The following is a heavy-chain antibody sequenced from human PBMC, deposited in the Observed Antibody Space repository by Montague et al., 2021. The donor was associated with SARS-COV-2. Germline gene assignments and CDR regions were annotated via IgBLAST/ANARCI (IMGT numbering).Heavy chain of an antibody. CDR3: ATRTRYPQNDFGF. Sequence: SETLPLTCTVSGDSIRNSEYSWGWVRQPPGNGLEWIGNIYDGGSTFYNPSLKSRVTIFVDTSKNQFSLKLSSVTAADTAVYYCATRTRYPQNDFGFWGQGTLVTVSS. J-gene: IGHJ4*02. V-gene: IGHV4-39*01. CDR1: GDSIRNSEYS. D-gene: IGHD1-14*01. CDR2: IYDGGST.